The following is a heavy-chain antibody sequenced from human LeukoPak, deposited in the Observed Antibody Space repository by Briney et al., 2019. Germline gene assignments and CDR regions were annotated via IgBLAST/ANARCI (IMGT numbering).Heavy chain of an antibody. Sequence: ASVKVSCKASGCTFTGYYMHWVRQAPGQGLEWMGWINPNSGGTNYAQKFQGRVTMTRDTSISTAYMELSRLRSDDTAVYYCASAGGYSGYDGGYFDYWGQGTLVTVSS. D-gene: IGHD5-12*01. CDR2: INPNSGGT. V-gene: IGHV1-2*02. CDR1: GCTFTGYY. J-gene: IGHJ4*02. CDR3: ASAGGYSGYDGGYFDY.